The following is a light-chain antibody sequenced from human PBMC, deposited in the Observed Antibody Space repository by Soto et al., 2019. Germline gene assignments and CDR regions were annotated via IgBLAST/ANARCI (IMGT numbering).Light chain of an antibody. V-gene: IGKV1-12*01. J-gene: IGKJ5*01. CDR2: AAS. CDR1: QDISSW. Sequence: DIQTTQPPSSVSASVGDRVTITCRASQDISSWLAWYQKKPEKHPKILIYAASSLQRGVPSRFSGSGSGTDFNLTISRLQTEDFATYDCQQANIFTITFGQGTRLEIK. CDR3: QQANIFTIT.